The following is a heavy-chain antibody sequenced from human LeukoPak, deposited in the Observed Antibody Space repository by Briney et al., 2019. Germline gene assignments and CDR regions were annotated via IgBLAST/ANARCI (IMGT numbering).Heavy chain of an antibody. J-gene: IGHJ6*03. CDR1: GDSVSSNSAG. D-gene: IGHD2-15*01. CDR2: TYYRSKWYN. Sequence: SQTLSLTCAISGDSVSSNSAGWNWIRQSPSRGLEWLGRTYYRSKWYNDFAPSVRNRITINPDTSKNQFSLQLNSVTPEDTAVYYCARDCSGGDCYGYYYMDFWGKGTTVTVSS. V-gene: IGHV6-1*01. CDR3: ARDCSGGDCYGYYYMDF.